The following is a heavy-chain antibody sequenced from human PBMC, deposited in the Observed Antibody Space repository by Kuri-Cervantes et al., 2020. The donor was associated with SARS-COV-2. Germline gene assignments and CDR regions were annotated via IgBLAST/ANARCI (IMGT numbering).Heavy chain of an antibody. J-gene: IGHJ4*02. CDR3: AKDRVGVQDF. D-gene: IGHD2-21*01. CDR2: ISHDGKNK. V-gene: IGHV3-30*18. CDR1: GFNFSRTD. Sequence: GGSLRLSCAASGFNFSRTDMHWVRQAPGKGLEWVAVISHDGKNKKCIASGKGRFTISRDNSQNTLYLHMKSLRSEDTAMYYCAKDRVGVQDFWGQGTWSPSPQ.